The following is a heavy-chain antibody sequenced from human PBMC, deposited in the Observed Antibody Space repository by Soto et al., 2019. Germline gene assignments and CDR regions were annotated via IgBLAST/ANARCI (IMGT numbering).Heavy chain of an antibody. D-gene: IGHD6-19*01. CDR3: ARDLPYSSGHRVLINAFDI. V-gene: IGHV3-33*01. J-gene: IGHJ3*02. Sequence: GGSLRRSCAASGFTFSSYVMHWVRQAPGKGLVWVAVIWYDGSNKYYADSVKGRFTISRDNSKNTLYLQMNSLRAEDTAVYYCARDLPYSSGHRVLINAFDIWGQGTMVTVSS. CDR1: GFTFSSYV. CDR2: IWYDGSNK.